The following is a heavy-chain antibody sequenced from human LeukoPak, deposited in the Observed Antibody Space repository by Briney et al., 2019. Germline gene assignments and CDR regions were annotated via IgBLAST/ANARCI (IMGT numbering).Heavy chain of an antibody. V-gene: IGHV3-23*01. CDR2: MSGSGSST. CDR1: GFTFSNYA. J-gene: IGHJ4*02. Sequence: GGSLRLSCAASGFTFSNYAMSWVRQAPGKGLEWVSAMSGSGSSTWYADSVKGRLTISRDNSKNTLFLQMNSLRAEDTAVFYCAKDLYDSSGSRYDYWGQGTLVTVSS. D-gene: IGHD3-22*01. CDR3: AKDLYDSSGSRYDY.